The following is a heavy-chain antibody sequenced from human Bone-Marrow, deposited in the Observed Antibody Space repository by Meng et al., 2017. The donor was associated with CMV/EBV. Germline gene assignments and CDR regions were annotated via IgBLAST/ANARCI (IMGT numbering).Heavy chain of an antibody. J-gene: IGHJ3*02. CDR1: GGTFSSYT. CDR3: AAGHAEQLAAFDI. D-gene: IGHD6-13*01. Sequence: SVKVSCKASGGTFSSYTISWVRQAPGQGLEWMGRIIPILGIANYAQKFQGRVTITADKSTTTAYTELSSLRSEDTAVYYCAAGHAEQLAAFDIWGQGTMVTVSS. V-gene: IGHV1-69*02. CDR2: IIPILGIA.